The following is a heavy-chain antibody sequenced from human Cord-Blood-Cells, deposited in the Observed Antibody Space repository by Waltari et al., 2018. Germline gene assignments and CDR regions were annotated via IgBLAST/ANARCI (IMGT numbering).Heavy chain of an antibody. CDR1: GYPISSGYD. CDR3: ATTVTNWFDP. J-gene: IGHJ5*02. Sequence: QVQLQESGPGLLKTSETLSLTCTVSGYPISSGYDWGGIRQPPGKGLEWIRSIYHSGSTYYNPSLKSRVTISVDTSKNQFSLKLSSVTAADTAVYYCATTVTNWFDPWGQGTLVTVSS. D-gene: IGHD4-17*01. CDR2: IYHSGST. V-gene: IGHV4-38-2*02.